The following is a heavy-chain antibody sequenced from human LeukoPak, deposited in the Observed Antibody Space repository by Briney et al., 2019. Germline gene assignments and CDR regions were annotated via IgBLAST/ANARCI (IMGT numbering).Heavy chain of an antibody. V-gene: IGHV4-34*01. J-gene: IGHJ5*02. CDR2: INHSGST. CDR1: GGSFSGYY. Sequence: SETLSLTCAVYGGSFSGYYWSWIRQPPGKGLEWIGEINHSGSTNYNPSLKSRVTISVDTSKNQFSLKLSSVTAADTAVYYCAKKGRGSRPPFDPWGQGTLVTVSS. CDR3: AKKGRGSRPPFDP. D-gene: IGHD1-26*01.